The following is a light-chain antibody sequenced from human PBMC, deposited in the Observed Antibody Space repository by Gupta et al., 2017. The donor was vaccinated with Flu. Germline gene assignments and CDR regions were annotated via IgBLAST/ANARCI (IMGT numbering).Light chain of an antibody. V-gene: IGLV2-14*01. CDR1: SSDVGGYNF. CDR3: SSYTSSSSPYV. Sequence: QSALTQPASVSGSPGQSITLSCTGTSSDVGGYNFVSWYQQHPGKAPKLMIYTVSNRPSGVSDRFSGSKSGNTASLTISGLQGEDEADYYCSSYTSSSSPYVFGTGTKVTVL. CDR2: TVS. J-gene: IGLJ1*01.